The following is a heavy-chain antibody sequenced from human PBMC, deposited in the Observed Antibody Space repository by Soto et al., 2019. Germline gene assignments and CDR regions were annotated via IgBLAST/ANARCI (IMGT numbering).Heavy chain of an antibody. CDR2: INPNSGGT. J-gene: IGHJ6*02. D-gene: IGHD6-13*01. CDR1: GYTFTGYY. Sequence: GASVKVSCKASGYTFTGYYMHWVRQAPGQGLEWMGWINPNSGGTNYAQKFQGWVTMTRDTSISTAYMELSRLRSDDTAVYYCATTYAIAAAGTAYYDYGMDVWG. V-gene: IGHV1-2*04. CDR3: ATTYAIAAAGTAYYDYGMDV.